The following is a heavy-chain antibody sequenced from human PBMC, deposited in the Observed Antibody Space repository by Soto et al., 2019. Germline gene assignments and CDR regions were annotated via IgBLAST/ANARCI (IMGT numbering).Heavy chain of an antibody. J-gene: IGHJ4*02. V-gene: IGHV1-18*01. CDR2: ISAYNSNT. CDR3: TRHSGNIGNWPYYLHY. Sequence: QSQLVQSGAEVKKPGASVKVSCKASGYTFSDFGVSWVRQAPGQGLEWMGWISAYNSNTNYAQKVQGRVTMTTDTYTSTAYREVRNLRSDDTAVYYCTRHSGNIGNWPYYLHYWGQGTLVTVSS. D-gene: IGHD1-1*01. CDR1: GYTFSDFG.